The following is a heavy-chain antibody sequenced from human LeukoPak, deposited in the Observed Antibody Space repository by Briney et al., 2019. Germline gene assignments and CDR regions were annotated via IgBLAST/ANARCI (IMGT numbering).Heavy chain of an antibody. J-gene: IGHJ3*02. Sequence: PSETLSLTCTVSGESISGFYWNWIRQPPGKGLEWIGYIYYSGSTNYNPSLKSRVTISVDTSKNQFSLKLSSVTAADTAVYYCARTQGVYGDYAFDIWGQGTMVTVSS. CDR2: IYYSGST. D-gene: IGHD4-17*01. V-gene: IGHV4-59*01. CDR1: GESISGFY. CDR3: ARTQGVYGDYAFDI.